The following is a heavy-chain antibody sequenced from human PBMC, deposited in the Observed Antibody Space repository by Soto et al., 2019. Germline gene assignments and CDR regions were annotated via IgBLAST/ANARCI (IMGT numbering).Heavy chain of an antibody. CDR3: AGEDSIIIPAVSDF. CDR1: GFAFNNYG. D-gene: IGHD2-2*01. J-gene: IGHJ4*02. CDR2: ISKSDYT. Sequence: PGGSLRLSCTVSGFAFNNYGINWVRQAPGKGLEWVSSISKSDYTYYSDSVKGRFAISRGNAKSSVSLQMNTLRVEDTAVYYCAGEDSIIIPAVSDFWGQGTLVTVSS. V-gene: IGHV3-21*01.